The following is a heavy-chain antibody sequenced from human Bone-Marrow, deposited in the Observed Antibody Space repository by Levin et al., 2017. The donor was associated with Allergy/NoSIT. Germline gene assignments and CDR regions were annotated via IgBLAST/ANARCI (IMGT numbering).Heavy chain of an antibody. CDR2: SSAYNGRT. CDR3: ARENYDTSSQRLRFDS. V-gene: IGHV1-18*01. CDR1: GYTFTSYV. J-gene: IGHJ4*02. D-gene: IGHD2-2*01. Sequence: ASVKVSCKASGYTFTSYVISWVRQVPGQGLEWMGWSSAYNGRTKYVQNFEDRVNMTTDRSTSTAYMELRSLGSGDTAVYYCARENYDTSSQRLRFDSWGQGTLVTVSS.